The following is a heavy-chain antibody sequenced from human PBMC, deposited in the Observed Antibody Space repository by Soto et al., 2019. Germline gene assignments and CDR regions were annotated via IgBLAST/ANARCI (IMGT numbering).Heavy chain of an antibody. J-gene: IGHJ6*02. CDR3: ARELQLYHLYYHIDV. CDR2: INPNSGDT. D-gene: IGHD2-2*01. Sequence: QVQLVQSGAEVKKPGASVKVSCKTSGYTFTDYYMHWVRQAPGQGLEWLGWINPNSGDTNSAQSFQGRVTMTRDTSVSTAYMELNSLRSDDTAVYYCARELQLYHLYYHIDVWGQGTTVTVSS. CDR1: GYTFTDYY. V-gene: IGHV1-2*02.